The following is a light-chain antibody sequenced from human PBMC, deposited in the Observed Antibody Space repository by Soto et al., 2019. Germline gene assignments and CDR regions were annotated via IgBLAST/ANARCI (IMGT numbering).Light chain of an antibody. CDR1: KLGDKY. J-gene: IGLJ1*01. Sequence: SYELTQPPSVSVSPGQTASITCSGAKLGDKYACWYQQKPGQSPVLVIYQDSKRPSGIPERFSGSNSGNTATLTISGTQGMDEADYYCQAWDSSTEVFGTGTKLTV. V-gene: IGLV3-1*01. CDR2: QDS. CDR3: QAWDSSTEV.